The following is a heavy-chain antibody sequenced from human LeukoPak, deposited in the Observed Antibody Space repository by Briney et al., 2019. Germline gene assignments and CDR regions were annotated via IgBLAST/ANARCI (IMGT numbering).Heavy chain of an antibody. V-gene: IGHV1-69*05. D-gene: IGHD2-15*01. CDR2: IIPIFGTA. Sequence: SVKVSCKASGGTFSSYAISWVRQAPGPGLEWMGMIIPIFGTANYAQKFQGRVTITTDDSTSTAYVELSSLRSEDTAVYYCARDPHHCSGGSCYGYWGKGTLVTVSS. CDR1: GGTFSSYA. J-gene: IGHJ4*02. CDR3: ARDPHHCSGGSCYGY.